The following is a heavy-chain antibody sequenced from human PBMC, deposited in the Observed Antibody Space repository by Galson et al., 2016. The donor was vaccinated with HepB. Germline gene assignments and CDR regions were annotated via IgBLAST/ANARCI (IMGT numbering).Heavy chain of an antibody. D-gene: IGHD6-19*01. J-gene: IGHJ4*02. CDR3: AHGSGWLFDY. Sequence: PALVKPTPTLTLTCTFSGFSLTTTAVGVGWFRQPPGKALEWLALIYWNDDNHYSPSLRSRLTLTKDTSKNHVVLTMTNMDPVDTATYYCAHGSGWLFDYWGQGTLVTVSS. V-gene: IGHV2-5*01. CDR1: GFSLTTTAVG. CDR2: IYWNDDN.